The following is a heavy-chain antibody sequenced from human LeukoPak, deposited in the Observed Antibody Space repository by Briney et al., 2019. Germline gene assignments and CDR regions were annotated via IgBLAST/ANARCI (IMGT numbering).Heavy chain of an antibody. CDR3: ARDWQWLIGNDVFDI. Sequence: ASVKVSCKASGYTFTNFDINWVRQATGQGLEWMGWMNPKTGNTGSAQNLQGRVTITGNTSISTAYMELSSLRSEDTAVYYCARDWQWLIGNDVFDIWGQGTMVTVSS. V-gene: IGHV1-8*01. D-gene: IGHD6-19*01. CDR1: GYTFTNFD. CDR2: MNPKTGNT. J-gene: IGHJ3*02.